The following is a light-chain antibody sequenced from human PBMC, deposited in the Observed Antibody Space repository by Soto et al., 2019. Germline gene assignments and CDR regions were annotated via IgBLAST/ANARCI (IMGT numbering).Light chain of an antibody. V-gene: IGKV1-39*01. CDR2: AAS. J-gene: IGKJ3*01. CDR3: QQSYSTLT. Sequence: DIQMTQSPSSRSASVGDRVTITCRTSQTISDYLNWYQHKPGKAPKLLISAASSLQGRVPSRFSGSGSGTDFTLTISRLPPEDFATYYCQQSYSTLTFGPGTKVDIK. CDR1: QTISDY.